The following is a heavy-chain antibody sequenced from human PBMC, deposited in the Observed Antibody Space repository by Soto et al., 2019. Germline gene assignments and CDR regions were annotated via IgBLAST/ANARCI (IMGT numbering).Heavy chain of an antibody. CDR3: GRGSSWTKVEY. CDR1: GGTVSNSA. CDR2: IIPIFGPA. Sequence: QVQLVQSGAEVKKPGSSVKVSCKASGGTVSNSAISWLRQAPGQGLEWMGGIIPIFGPAIYARKFRGRVTITADESMSTAYMELSTVRSEDTAVYYCGRGSSWTKVEYWGQGTQVTVSS. J-gene: IGHJ4*02. V-gene: IGHV1-69*01. D-gene: IGHD2-15*01.